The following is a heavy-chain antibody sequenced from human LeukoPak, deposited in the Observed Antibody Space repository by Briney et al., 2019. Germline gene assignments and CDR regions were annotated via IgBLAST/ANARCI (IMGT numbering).Heavy chain of an antibody. CDR1: GFTFSSYA. V-gene: IGHV3-23*01. D-gene: IGHD5-24*01. Sequence: GGSLRLSCAASGFTFSSYAMSWVRQAPGKGLEWVSAISGSGGSTYYADSVKGRFTISRDNSKDTLFLQMSSLTAEDTAVYYCAKEEDGYNYYWGQGTLVTVST. CDR2: ISGSGGST. CDR3: AKEEDGYNYY. J-gene: IGHJ4*02.